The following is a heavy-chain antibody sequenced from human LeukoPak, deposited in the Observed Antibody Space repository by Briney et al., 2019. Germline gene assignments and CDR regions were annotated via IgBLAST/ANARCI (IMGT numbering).Heavy chain of an antibody. CDR2: IYYSGST. J-gene: IGHJ4*02. CDR1: GGSISSSSYY. Sequence: SETLSLTCTVSGGSISSSSYYWGWIRQPPGKGLEWIGSIYYSGSTNYNPSLVSRVTMSVDKSKNQFSLKLSSVTAADTAVYYCARKATVTSPFDFWGLGTLVTVSS. CDR3: ARKATVTSPFDF. D-gene: IGHD4-17*01. V-gene: IGHV4-39*07.